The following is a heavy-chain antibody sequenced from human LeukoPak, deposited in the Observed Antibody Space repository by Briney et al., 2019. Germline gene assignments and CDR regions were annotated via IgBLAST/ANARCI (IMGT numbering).Heavy chain of an antibody. CDR1: GGSISSYY. J-gene: IGHJ5*02. CDR2: IYYSGST. D-gene: IGHD2-21*01. CDR3: ARAGRFPPWFDP. V-gene: IGHV4-59*12. Sequence: SSETLSLTCTVSGGSISSYYWSWIRQPPGKGLEWIGYIYYSGSTNYNPSLKSRVTISVDTSKNQFSLKLSSVTAADTAVYYCARAGRFPPWFDPWGQGTLVTVSS.